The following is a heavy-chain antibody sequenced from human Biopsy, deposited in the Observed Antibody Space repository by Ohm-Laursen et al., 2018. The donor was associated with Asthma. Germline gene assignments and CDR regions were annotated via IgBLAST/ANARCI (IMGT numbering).Heavy chain of an antibody. V-gene: IGHV1-69*04. D-gene: IGHD3-22*01. CDR2: ILTKFDIT. J-gene: IGHJ4*02. CDR3: ARSYDTDSYPVLVLDY. CDR1: GGTFSNFA. Sequence: GSSVQVSCNAPGGTFSNFAISWVRQAPGHGLEWMGTILTKFDITSYAEKFQGRVTITADKSTSTTYMELSRLRSEDTAVYYCARSYDTDSYPVLVLDYWGQGTLVTVSS.